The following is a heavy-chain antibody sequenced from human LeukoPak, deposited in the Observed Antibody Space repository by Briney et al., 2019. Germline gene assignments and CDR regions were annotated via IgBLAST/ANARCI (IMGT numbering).Heavy chain of an antibody. J-gene: IGHJ6*03. CDR1: GFTFSNYA. CDR3: TTVNGFWSGYFHYYYYMDV. Sequence: GGSLRLSCVASGFTFSNYAMNWVRQAPGKGLEWVGRIKSKTDGGTTDYAAPVKGRFTISRDDSKNTLYLQMNSLKTEDTAVYYCTTVNGFWSGYFHYYYYMDVWGKGTTVTVSS. CDR2: IKSKTDGGTT. D-gene: IGHD3-3*01. V-gene: IGHV3-15*01.